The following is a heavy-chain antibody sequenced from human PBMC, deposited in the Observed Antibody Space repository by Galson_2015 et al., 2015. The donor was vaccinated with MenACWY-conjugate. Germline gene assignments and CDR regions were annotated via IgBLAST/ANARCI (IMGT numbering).Heavy chain of an antibody. CDR1: GGSINSYY. CDR2: MYYSGSA. D-gene: IGHD3-3*02. V-gene: IGHV4-59*01. J-gene: IGHJ4*02. Sequence: ETLSLTCTVPGGSINSYYWSWIRQPPGKGLEWIGYMYYSGSANYNPSLKSRVTISVDTSKNQFSLTMTSVTAADTAVYYCARGVNLASMAGYWGQGTLVTVSS. CDR3: ARGVNLASMAGY.